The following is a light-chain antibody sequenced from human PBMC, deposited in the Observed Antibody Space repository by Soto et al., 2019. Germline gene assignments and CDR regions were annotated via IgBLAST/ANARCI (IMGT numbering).Light chain of an antibody. CDR1: QGVSSW. CDR2: ATS. J-gene: IGKJ3*01. CDR3: QQTHTFPLT. V-gene: IGKV1-12*01. Sequence: DIQMTQSPSSVSASVGDRVTITCRASQGVSSWLAWYQQKPGKAPNLLIYATSNLQSGVPSRFSGSGSGTDFTLTISSLHPEEFATYYCQQTHTFPLTFGPGTKVDIK.